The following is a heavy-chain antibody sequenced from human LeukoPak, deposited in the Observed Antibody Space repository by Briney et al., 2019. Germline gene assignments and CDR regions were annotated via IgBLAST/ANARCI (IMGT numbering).Heavy chain of an antibody. CDR2: IYSGGST. CDR1: GFTVSSNY. D-gene: IGHD2-2*01. Sequence: PGGSLRLSCAASGFTVSSNYMSWVRQAPGKGLEWVSVIYSGGSTYYADSVKGRFTISRDNSKNTLYLQMNSLRAEDTAVYYCARDRVECSSTSCYVGYYYHYYMDVWGKGTTVTVSS. V-gene: IGHV3-53*01. J-gene: IGHJ6*03. CDR3: ARDRVECSSTSCYVGYYYHYYMDV.